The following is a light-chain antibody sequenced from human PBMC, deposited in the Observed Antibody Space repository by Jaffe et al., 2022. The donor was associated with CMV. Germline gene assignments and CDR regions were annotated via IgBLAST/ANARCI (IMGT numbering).Light chain of an antibody. V-gene: IGLV2-14*03. CDR2: DVT. CDR3: SSYTSSDTWV. J-gene: IGLJ3*02. CDR1: SSDVGSYNY. Sequence: QSALTQPASVSGSPGQSITISCTGTSSDVGSYNYVSWYQQHPDKAPKLMIYDVTNRPSGVSNRFSGSKSGKTASLTISGLQAEDEADYYCSSYTSSDTWVFGGGTKVTVL.